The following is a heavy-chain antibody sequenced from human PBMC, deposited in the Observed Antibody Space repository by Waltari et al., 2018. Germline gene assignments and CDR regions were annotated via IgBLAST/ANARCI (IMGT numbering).Heavy chain of an antibody. CDR3: ARDEWIRYTGAIDI. CDR2: TFHDGSRA. J-gene: IGHJ3*02. D-gene: IGHD5-12*01. CDR1: GFTFRIYG. V-gene: IGHV3-30*03. Sequence: QVQLVESGGGVVQPGRSLRLSWVASGFTFRIYGMHWVRQAPGKGLEWVAQTFHDGSRAFYLDSVKGRFTISRDNSMNTLYLQMNSLTIEDTAVYYCARDEWIRYTGAIDIWGQGTMVTVSS.